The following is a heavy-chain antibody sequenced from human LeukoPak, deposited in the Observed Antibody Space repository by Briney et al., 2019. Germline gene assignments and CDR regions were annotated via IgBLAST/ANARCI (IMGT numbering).Heavy chain of an antibody. CDR2: INHSGST. Sequence: ASETLSLTCAVYGGSFSGYYWSWIRQPPGKGLEWIGEINHSGSTNYNPSLKSRVTILADTSKNQFSLKLSSVTAADTAVYYCARGHSPVTTKVSYFQHWGQGTLVTVSS. V-gene: IGHV4-34*01. CDR3: ARGHSPVTTKVSYFQH. J-gene: IGHJ1*01. CDR1: GGSFSGYY. D-gene: IGHD4-17*01.